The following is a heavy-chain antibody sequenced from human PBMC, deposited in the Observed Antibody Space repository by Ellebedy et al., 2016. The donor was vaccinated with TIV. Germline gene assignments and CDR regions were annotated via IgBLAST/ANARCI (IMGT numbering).Heavy chain of an antibody. CDR2: ISSSSSYI. Sequence: GESLKISXAASGFTFSSYGMNWVRQAPGKGLEWVSSISSSSSYIYYADSVKGRFTISRDNAKNSLYLQMNSLRAEDTAVYYCARDRGYDSRELHWYFDLWGRGTLVTVSS. V-gene: IGHV3-21*01. D-gene: IGHD3-22*01. CDR1: GFTFSSYG. J-gene: IGHJ2*01. CDR3: ARDRGYDSRELHWYFDL.